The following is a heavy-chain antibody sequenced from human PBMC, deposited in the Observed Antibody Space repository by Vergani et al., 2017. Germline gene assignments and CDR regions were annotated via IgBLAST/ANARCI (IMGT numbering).Heavy chain of an antibody. J-gene: IGHJ4*02. CDR3: ARARYYYDSSGYQTYYFDY. V-gene: IGHV4-30-4*01. D-gene: IGHD3-22*01. Sequence: QVQLQESGPGLVKPSQTLSLTCTVSGGSISSGDYYWSWIRQPPGKGLEWIGYIYYSGSTYYNPSLKNRVTISVDTSKNQFSLKLSSVTAADTAVYYCARARYYYDSSGYQTYYFDYWGQGTLVTVSS. CDR2: IYYSGST. CDR1: GGSISSGDYY.